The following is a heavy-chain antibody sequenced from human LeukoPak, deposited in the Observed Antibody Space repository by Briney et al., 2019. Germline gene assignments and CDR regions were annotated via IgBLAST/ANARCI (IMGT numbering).Heavy chain of an antibody. CDR2: INPNSGGT. Sequence: ASVKVSCKASGYTFTGYYMHWVRQAPGQGLEWMGWINPNSGGTNYAQKFQGRVTMTRDTSISTAYMELSRLRSDDTAVYYCARDYSAMALLYDFDYWGQGTLVTVSS. V-gene: IGHV1-2*02. D-gene: IGHD5-18*01. J-gene: IGHJ4*02. CDR3: ARDYSAMALLYDFDY. CDR1: GYTFTGYY.